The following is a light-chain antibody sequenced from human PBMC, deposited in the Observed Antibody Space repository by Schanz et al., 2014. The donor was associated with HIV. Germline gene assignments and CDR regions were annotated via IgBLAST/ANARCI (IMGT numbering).Light chain of an antibody. V-gene: IGKV3-20*01. J-gene: IGKJ2*01. CDR3: QQYGSSSFT. CDR2: GAS. CDR1: QSVSSSY. Sequence: EVVMTQSPATLSVSPGERATLSCRASQSVSSSYLAWYQQKPGQAPRLLIYGASSRATGIPARFSGSGSGTEFTLTISSLQSEDFAVYYCQQYGSSSFTFGQGTKVEIK.